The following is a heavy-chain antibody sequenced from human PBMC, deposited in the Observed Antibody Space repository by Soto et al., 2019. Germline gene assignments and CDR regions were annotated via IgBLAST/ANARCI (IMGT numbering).Heavy chain of an antibody. Sequence: EVQLVESGGGLVQPGGSLRLSCVGSGFRFNEYEINWVRQAPGKGLEWISYINSGGSLIYYAASVKGRFTISRDNYKESVYLQMNSLGADDTALYYCTRETSYGQSATIVGEFWGQGTLVTVSS. CDR2: INSGGSLI. D-gene: IGHD3-10*01. CDR1: GFRFNEYE. CDR3: TRETSYGQSATIVGEF. J-gene: IGHJ4*02. V-gene: IGHV3-48*03.